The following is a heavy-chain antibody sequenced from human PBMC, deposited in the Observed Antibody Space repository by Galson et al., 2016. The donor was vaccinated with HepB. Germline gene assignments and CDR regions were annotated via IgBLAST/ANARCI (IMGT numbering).Heavy chain of an antibody. CDR1: GFIFSSYN. Sequence: LRLSCAASGFIFSSYNMNWVRQAPGKGLEWVSSFSGLIGTTYYADSVRGRFTISRDNSKNTLFLQMNSLRVEDTALYYCAKADRRSYPRYFDSWGQGTLVTVSS. CDR2: FSGLIGTT. V-gene: IGHV3-23*01. CDR3: AKADRRSYPRYFDS. J-gene: IGHJ4*02.